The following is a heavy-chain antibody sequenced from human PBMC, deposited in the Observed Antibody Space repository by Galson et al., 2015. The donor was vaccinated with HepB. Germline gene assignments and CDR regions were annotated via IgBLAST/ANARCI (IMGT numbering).Heavy chain of an antibody. Sequence: YMYHSGNTNYNPSLKSRVTISVDTSRNQFSLKLRSVTAADTAVYYCARDRTDTYSSIWYGGWFDPWGQGTLVTVSS. D-gene: IGHD6-13*01. V-gene: IGHV4-59*01. CDR2: MYHSGNT. CDR3: ARDRTDTYSSIWYGGWFDP. J-gene: IGHJ5*02.